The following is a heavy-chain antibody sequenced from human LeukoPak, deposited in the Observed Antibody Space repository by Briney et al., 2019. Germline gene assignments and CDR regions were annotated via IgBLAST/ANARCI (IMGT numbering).Heavy chain of an antibody. J-gene: IGHJ4*02. CDR2: IYTSGST. CDR1: GGSISSYY. CDR3: ARHRVCSSTSCLLFDY. V-gene: IGHV4-4*07. Sequence: SETLSLTCTVSGGSISSYYWSWIRQPAGKGLEWIGRIYTSGSTNYNPSLKSRVTMSVDTSKNQFSLKLSSVTAADTAVYYCARHRVCSSTSCLLFDYWGQGTLVTVSS. D-gene: IGHD2-2*01.